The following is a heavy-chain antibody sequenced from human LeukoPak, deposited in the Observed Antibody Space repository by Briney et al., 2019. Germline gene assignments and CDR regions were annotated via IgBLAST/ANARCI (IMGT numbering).Heavy chain of an antibody. CDR2: IIPIFGTA. CDR1: GGTFSSYA. J-gene: IGHJ4*02. D-gene: IGHD3-16*02. Sequence: SVKVSCKASGGTFSSYAISWVRQAPGQGLEWMGGIIPIFGTASYAQKFQGRVTITTDESTSTAYMELSSLRSEDTAVYYCARHFYRYPPSGALDYWGQGTLVTVSS. V-gene: IGHV1-69*05. CDR3: ARHFYRYPPSGALDY.